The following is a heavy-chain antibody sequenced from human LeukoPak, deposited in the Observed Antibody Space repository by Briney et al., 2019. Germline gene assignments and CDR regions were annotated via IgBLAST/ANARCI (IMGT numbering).Heavy chain of an antibody. J-gene: IGHJ4*02. CDR1: GGSISSSNW. V-gene: IGHV4-4*02. CDR2: IYHSGST. CDR3: ARGSSSMAAAGTLFDY. D-gene: IGHD6-13*01. Sequence: SGTLSLTCAVSGGSISSSNWWSWVRQPPGKGLEWIGEIYHSGSTNYNPSLKSRVTISVDKSKNQFSLKLSSVTAADTAVYYRARGSSSMAAAGTLFDYWGQGTLVTVSS.